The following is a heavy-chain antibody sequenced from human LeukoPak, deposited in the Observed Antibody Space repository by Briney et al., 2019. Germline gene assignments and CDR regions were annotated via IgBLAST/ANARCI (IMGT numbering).Heavy chain of an antibody. J-gene: IGHJ4*02. CDR1: GGPFSGNY. CDR3: ASLKVVVVPYCFDS. CDR2: INHSGST. D-gene: IGHD2-15*01. Sequence: PSETLSLTCGVYGGPFSGNYWCWIRHPQGKGLEWVGEINHSGSTNYNPSITSRVTMSVDTSKNQFSLKLSSVTAADTAVYYCASLKVVVVPYCFDSWGQGTLVTVSS. V-gene: IGHV4-34*01.